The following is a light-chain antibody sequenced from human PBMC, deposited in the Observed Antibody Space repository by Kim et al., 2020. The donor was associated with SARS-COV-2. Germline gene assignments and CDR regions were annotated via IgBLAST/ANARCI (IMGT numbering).Light chain of an antibody. Sequence: ALGQTVRITCQGDSLRSYYASWYQQKPGQAPVLVIYGKNNRPSGIPDRFSGSSSGSTASLTITGAQAEDEADYYCNSRDSSGNHVVFGGGTQLTVL. CDR2: GKN. J-gene: IGLJ2*01. CDR3: NSRDSSGNHVV. CDR1: SLRSYY. V-gene: IGLV3-19*01.